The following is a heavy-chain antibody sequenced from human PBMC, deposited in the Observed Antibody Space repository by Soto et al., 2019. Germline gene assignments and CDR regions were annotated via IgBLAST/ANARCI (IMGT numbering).Heavy chain of an antibody. D-gene: IGHD3-3*01. Sequence: GGSLRLSCAASGFTFSSYGMHWVRQAPGKGLEWVAVISYDGSNKYYADSVKGRFTISRDNSKNTLYLQMNSLRAEDTAVYYCAKAPLEWLLLWDYFDYWGQGTLVTVSS. CDR3: AKAPLEWLLLWDYFDY. CDR1: GFTFSSYG. V-gene: IGHV3-30*18. CDR2: ISYDGSNK. J-gene: IGHJ4*02.